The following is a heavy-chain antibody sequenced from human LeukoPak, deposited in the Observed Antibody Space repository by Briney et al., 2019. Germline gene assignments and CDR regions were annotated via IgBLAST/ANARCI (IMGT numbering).Heavy chain of an antibody. V-gene: IGHV3-30*18. Sequence: PGRSLRLSCAASGFTFSSYGMHWVRQAPGKGLEWVAVISYDGSNKYYADSVKGRFTISRDNSKNTLYLQMNSLRAEDTAVYYCAKEGTAAAGTVDYWGQGTLVTVSS. CDR2: ISYDGSNK. CDR3: AKEGTAAAGTVDY. CDR1: GFTFSSYG. J-gene: IGHJ4*02. D-gene: IGHD6-13*01.